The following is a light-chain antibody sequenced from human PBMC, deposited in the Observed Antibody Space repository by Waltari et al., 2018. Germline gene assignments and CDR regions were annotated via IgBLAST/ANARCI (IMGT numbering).Light chain of an antibody. J-gene: IGLJ1*01. CDR3: SSYTSSSTYV. CDR1: TSDVGGSNY. Sequence: QSPLTHLPPVSGSPGQSTTIPATGTTSDVGGSNYVPWYQQHPGKAPKLMIYDVSNRPSGVSNRFSGSKSGNTASLTISGLQAEDEADYYCSSYTSSSTYVFGTGTKVTVL. CDR2: DVS. V-gene: IGLV2-14*03.